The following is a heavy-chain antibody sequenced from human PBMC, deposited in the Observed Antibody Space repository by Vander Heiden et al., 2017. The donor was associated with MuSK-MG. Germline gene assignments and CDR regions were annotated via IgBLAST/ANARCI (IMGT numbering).Heavy chain of an antibody. Sequence: QLQLQESGPGLVKPSETLSLTCTVSGGSISSSSYYLGWIRQPPGKGLEWIGSIYYSGSTYYNPSLKSRVTISVDTSKNQFSLKLSSVTAADTAVYYCARRPVGYCSSTSCYEHAFDIWGQGTMVTVSS. V-gene: IGHV4-39*01. CDR1: GGSISSSSYY. J-gene: IGHJ3*02. CDR3: ARRPVGYCSSTSCYEHAFDI. CDR2: IYYSGST. D-gene: IGHD2-2*01.